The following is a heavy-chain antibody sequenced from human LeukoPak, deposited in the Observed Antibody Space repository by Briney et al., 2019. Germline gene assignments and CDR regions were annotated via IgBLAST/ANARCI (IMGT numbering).Heavy chain of an antibody. Sequence: GSLRLSCAASGFTFSSYSMNWVRQAPGKGLEWVSSISSSSSYIYYADSVKGRFTISRDNAKNSLYLQMNSLRAEDTAVYYCARDRYCSSTSCLFDYWGQGTLVTVSS. D-gene: IGHD2-2*01. CDR3: ARDRYCSSTSCLFDY. J-gene: IGHJ4*02. CDR2: ISSSSSYI. V-gene: IGHV3-21*01. CDR1: GFTFSSYS.